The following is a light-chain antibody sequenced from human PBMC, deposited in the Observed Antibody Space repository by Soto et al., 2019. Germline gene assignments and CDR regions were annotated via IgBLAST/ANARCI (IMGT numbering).Light chain of an antibody. V-gene: IGKV3D-15*01. CDR1: QYINTR. J-gene: IGKJ4*01. Sequence: IVLTQSPATMSSFPGDRRTLSSRASQYINTRLAWYQHRPGQAPRLLIYQTSIRAAGIPARFSASGSGTEFTLTISSLQSEDFAVYYCQQYNKWPPLTFGGGTKVDIK. CDR2: QTS. CDR3: QQYNKWPPLT.